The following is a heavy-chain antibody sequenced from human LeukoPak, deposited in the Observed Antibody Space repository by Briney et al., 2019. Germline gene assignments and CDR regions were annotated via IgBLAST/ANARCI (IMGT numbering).Heavy chain of an antibody. Sequence: ASVKVSCKASGYTFISYGISWVRQAPGQGLEWMGWISAYNGNTNYAQKVKGRVTMTTDTSTSTAYMELRSLRSDDTAVYYCARDLRSSWYGEYFQHWGQGTLVTVSS. CDR1: GYTFISYG. CDR2: ISAYNGNT. V-gene: IGHV1-18*04. CDR3: ARDLRSSWYGEYFQH. J-gene: IGHJ1*01. D-gene: IGHD6-13*01.